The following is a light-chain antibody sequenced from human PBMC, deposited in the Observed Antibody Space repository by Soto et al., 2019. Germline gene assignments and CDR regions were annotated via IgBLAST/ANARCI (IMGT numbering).Light chain of an antibody. CDR3: QHTYSTTFT. J-gene: IGKJ3*01. V-gene: IGKV1-39*01. CDR2: AAS. CDR1: ETISGY. Sequence: DIPMTQSPSFLSASVGDRVIITCRASETISGYLNWYQQQPGKAPKLLIYAASSLQTGVPTRFSGSGSGTDFALTISSLQPEDVAAYYCQHTYSTTFTFGPGTKLDIK.